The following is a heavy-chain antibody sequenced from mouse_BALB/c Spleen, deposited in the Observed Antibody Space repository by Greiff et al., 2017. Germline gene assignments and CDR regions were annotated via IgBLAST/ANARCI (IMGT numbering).Heavy chain of an antibody. CDR3: ARSLPRGFDY. CDR1: GFTFSSFG. D-gene: IGHD1-1*01. J-gene: IGHJ2*01. Sequence: EVQRVESGGGLVQPGGSRKLSCAASGFTFSSFGMHWVRQAPEKGLEWVAYISSGSSTIYYADTVKGRFTISRDNPKNTLFLQMTSLRSEDTAMYYCARSLPRGFDYWGQGTTLTVSS. CDR2: ISSGSSTI. V-gene: IGHV5-17*02.